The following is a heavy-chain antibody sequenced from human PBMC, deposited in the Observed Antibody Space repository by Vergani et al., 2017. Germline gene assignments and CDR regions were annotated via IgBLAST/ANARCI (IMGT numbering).Heavy chain of an antibody. V-gene: IGHV3-33*01. D-gene: IGHD1-7*01. J-gene: IGHJ4*02. CDR3: ARDRCRENYCLDF. CDR2: IWYDESRK. Sequence: QVQLVESGGDVVQPGRSLKLSCVASGYTFSSSGMHWVRQAPGKGLEWVAVIWYDESRKYYADSVRGRFTISRDTSRNTLYLQMSSLTAEDTAVYYCARDRCRENYCLDFWGQGILVTVAS. CDR1: GYTFSSSG.